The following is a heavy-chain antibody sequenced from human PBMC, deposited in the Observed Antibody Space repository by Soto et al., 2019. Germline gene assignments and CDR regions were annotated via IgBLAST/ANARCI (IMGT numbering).Heavy chain of an antibody. D-gene: IGHD3-3*01. CDR1: GFTFESYG. CDR2: ISHEGVMK. Sequence: QVQLVESGGGVVQPGRSLRLSCTASGFTFESYGMHWVRQAPGKGLEWLAYISHEGVMKFYAGSVKGRFTISRDNSKNKLYLQLISLRPDDTGVDYCANREGQAWSRDHFYYYAMEVWGRGTTCTVSS. V-gene: IGHV3-30*18. CDR3: ANREGQAWSRDHFYYYAMEV. J-gene: IGHJ6*02.